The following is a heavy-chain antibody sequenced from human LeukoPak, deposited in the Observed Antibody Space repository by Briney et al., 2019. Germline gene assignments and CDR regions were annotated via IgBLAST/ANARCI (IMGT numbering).Heavy chain of an antibody. J-gene: IGHJ4*02. Sequence: PGGSLRLSCAASGFTFSSYAMSWVRQAPGKGLEWVSAISGSGGSGGSTSYADSVKGRFTISRDNSKNTLYLQMNSLRAEDTAAYYCTRDSFFDGNYRPYYFDCWGQGTLVTVSS. CDR1: GFTFSSYA. D-gene: IGHD4-11*01. CDR3: TRDSFFDGNYRPYYFDC. V-gene: IGHV3-23*01. CDR2: ISGSGGSGGST.